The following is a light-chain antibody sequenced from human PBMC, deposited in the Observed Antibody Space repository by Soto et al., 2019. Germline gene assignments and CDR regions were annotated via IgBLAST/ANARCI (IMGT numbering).Light chain of an antibody. Sequence: QSVMTQPPSVSAAPGQKVTISCSGSSSNIGGNSVSWYQQLPGTAPKLLIYDDDNRPSGIPDRFSGSKSGTSATLGITGFRTGDEADYYCGSWYSSLSAYVFGTGTKLTVL. CDR2: DDD. CDR3: GSWYSSLSAYV. V-gene: IGLV1-51*01. CDR1: SSNIGGNS. J-gene: IGLJ1*01.